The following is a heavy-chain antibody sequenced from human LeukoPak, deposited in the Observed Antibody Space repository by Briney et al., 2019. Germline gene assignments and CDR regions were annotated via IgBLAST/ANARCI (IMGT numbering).Heavy chain of an antibody. D-gene: IGHD6-13*01. CDR3: ASSSWYGGFDY. CDR2: IHSADTT. J-gene: IGHJ4*02. Sequence: GGSLRLSCAASGFTVSNNHMNWVRQAPGEGLEWVSVIHSADTTYYADSVKGRFTISRDNSKNTLYLQMNSLRAEDTAVYYCASSSWYGGFDYWGQGTLVTVSS. V-gene: IGHV3-53*01. CDR1: GFTVSNNH.